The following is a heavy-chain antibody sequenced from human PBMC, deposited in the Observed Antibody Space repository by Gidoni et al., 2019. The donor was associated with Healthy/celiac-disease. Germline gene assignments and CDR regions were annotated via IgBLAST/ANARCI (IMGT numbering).Heavy chain of an antibody. V-gene: IGHV1-8*01. Sequence: QVQLVQSGAEGTKPGASVKVSCKASGYTVTSYDINWVRQATGQVLEWMGCRNPHICTTGYAQKFQGVVTIPRNPSICTAYMALLSLRSADTAVYYCARVISRTGIRKKEYYFDYWGQGTLVTVSS. CDR3: ARVISRTGIRKKEYYFDY. CDR1: GYTVTSYD. CDR2: RNPHICTT. D-gene: IGHD3-10*01. J-gene: IGHJ4*02.